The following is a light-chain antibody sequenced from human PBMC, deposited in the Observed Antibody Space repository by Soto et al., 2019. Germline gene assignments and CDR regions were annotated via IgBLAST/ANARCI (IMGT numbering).Light chain of an antibody. CDR3: CSYAATTHV. CDR2: DVS. V-gene: IGLV2-11*01. CDR1: SSDIGGYNY. J-gene: IGLJ1*01. Sequence: QSALTQPPSVSGSPGQSVTISCTGTSSDIGGYNYVSWYQQLPGKAPKVMSYDVSKRPSGVPDRFSGSNSGNTASLTISGLQAEVEADYYCCSYAATTHVFGTGTKLTVL.